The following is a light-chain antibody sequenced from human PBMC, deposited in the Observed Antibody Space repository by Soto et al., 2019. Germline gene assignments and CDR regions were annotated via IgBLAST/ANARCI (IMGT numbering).Light chain of an antibody. Sequence: EIVLTQSPGTLSLSPGERATLSCRASQSVSSSYLAWYQQKPGQAPRLLIYGASSRATGIPDRFSGSGFGTDFTLTISRLEPEGFAVYYCQKYCRSPPWTFGQGTKVEIK. CDR2: GAS. J-gene: IGKJ1*01. CDR3: QKYCRSPPWT. CDR1: QSVSSSY. V-gene: IGKV3-20*01.